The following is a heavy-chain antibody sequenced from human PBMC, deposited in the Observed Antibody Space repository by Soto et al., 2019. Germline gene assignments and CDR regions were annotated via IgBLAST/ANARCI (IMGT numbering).Heavy chain of an antibody. Sequence: GESLKISCQGSGYNFGTSWIGWVRQMPGKGLEWMGIIYPRDSTTRYSPSFEGQVSISVDKSISSAFLQWNTLKASDTATYYCARGTSSSGSYFEYWGQXSLVTVSS. CDR2: IYPRDSTT. J-gene: IGHJ4*02. V-gene: IGHV5-51*01. D-gene: IGHD6-19*01. CDR3: ARGTSSSGSYFEY. CDR1: GYNFGTSW.